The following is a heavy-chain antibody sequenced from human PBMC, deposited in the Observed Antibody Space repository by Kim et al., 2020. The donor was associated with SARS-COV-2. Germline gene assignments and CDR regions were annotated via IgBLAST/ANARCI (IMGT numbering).Heavy chain of an antibody. Sequence: PSLKSRVTISVDTSKIQFSLKLSSVTAADTAVYYCARVGPVGYYYYGMDVWGQGTTVTVSS. V-gene: IGHV4-59*01. J-gene: IGHJ6*02. CDR3: ARVGPVGYYYYGMDV. D-gene: IGHD2-15*01.